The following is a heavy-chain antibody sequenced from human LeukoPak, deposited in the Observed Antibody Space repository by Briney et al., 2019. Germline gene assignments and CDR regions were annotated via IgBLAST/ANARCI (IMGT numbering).Heavy chain of an antibody. CDR3: ARDMDDYGDYVVDY. CDR1: GFSFSSYS. J-gene: IGHJ4*02. Sequence: GGSLRLSCAASGFSFSSYSIYWIRQAPGKGLELVAHISHSSSNIDYADSVKGRFTISRDNAKNSLYLQMNSLRAEDTAVYYCARDMDDYGDYVVDYWGQGTLVTVSS. CDR2: ISHSSSNI. D-gene: IGHD4-17*01. V-gene: IGHV3-48*04.